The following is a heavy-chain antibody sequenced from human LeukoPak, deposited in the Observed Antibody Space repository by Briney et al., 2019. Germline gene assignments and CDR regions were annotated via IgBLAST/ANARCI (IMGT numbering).Heavy chain of an antibody. Sequence: SETLSLTCTVSGGSISSYYWSWIRQPPGKGLEWIGYIYYSGSTNYNPSLKSRVTISVDTSKNQFSLRLSSVTAADTAVYYCAREYYDFWSGTSPMDVWGKGTTVTVSS. CDR1: GGSISSYY. CDR3: AREYYDFWSGTSPMDV. J-gene: IGHJ6*03. V-gene: IGHV4-59*01. CDR2: IYYSGST. D-gene: IGHD3-3*01.